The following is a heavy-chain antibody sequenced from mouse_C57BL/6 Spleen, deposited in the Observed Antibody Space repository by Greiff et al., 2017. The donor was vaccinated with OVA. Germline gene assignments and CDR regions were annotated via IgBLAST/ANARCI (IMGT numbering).Heavy chain of an antibody. J-gene: IGHJ2*01. CDR1: GYTFTSYW. V-gene: IGHV1-72*01. Sequence: QVQLQQPGAEFVKPGASVKLSCKASGYTFTSYWMHWVKQRPGRGLEWIGRIDPNSGGTKYNEKFKSKATLTVDTPSSTAYMQLSSLTSEYSAVYYCARGVCYDYDDDLYVDYWGQGTTLTVSS. CDR2: IDPNSGGT. D-gene: IGHD2-4*01. CDR3: ARGVCYDYDDDLYVDY.